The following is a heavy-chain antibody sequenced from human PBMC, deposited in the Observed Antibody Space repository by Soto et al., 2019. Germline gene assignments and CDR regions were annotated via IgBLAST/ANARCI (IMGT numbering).Heavy chain of an antibody. D-gene: IGHD1-1*01. Sequence: QVQLVQSGAEVQKPGSSVKVSCKASGDTFSSYAISWVRQAPGQGLEWMGGIIPVFGTANYAQKCQGRVTITADESTSTAYMELSSLRSEDTAVYYCARELADNSATWGQGTLVTVSS. CDR2: IIPVFGTA. J-gene: IGHJ5*02. CDR3: ARELADNSAT. V-gene: IGHV1-69*12. CDR1: GDTFSSYA.